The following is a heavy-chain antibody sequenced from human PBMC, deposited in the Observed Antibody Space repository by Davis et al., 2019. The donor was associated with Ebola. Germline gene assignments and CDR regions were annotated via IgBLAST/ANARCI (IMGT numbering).Heavy chain of an antibody. Sequence: SVKVSCKASGYTFTSYGISWVRQAPGQGLEWMGGIIPIFGTANYAQKFQGRVTITADESTSTAYMELSSLRSDDTAVYYCAGTTTVTTRDAFDIWGQGTMVTVSS. CDR2: IIPIFGTA. J-gene: IGHJ3*02. CDR3: AGTTTVTTRDAFDI. CDR1: GYTFTSYG. V-gene: IGHV1-69*13. D-gene: IGHD4-17*01.